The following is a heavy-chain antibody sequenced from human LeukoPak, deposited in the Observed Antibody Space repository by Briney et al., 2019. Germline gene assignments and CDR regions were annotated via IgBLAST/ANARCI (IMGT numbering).Heavy chain of an antibody. CDR1: GRSISSGGYS. CDR3: ARDANARTGSFDY. V-gene: IGHV4-30-2*01. J-gene: IGHJ4*02. D-gene: IGHD1-1*01. CDR2: IYHSGST. Sequence: SQTLSLTCAVSGRSISSGGYSWSWIRQPPGKGLEWIGYIYHSGSTYYNPSLKSRVTISVDRSKNQFSLKLSSVTAADTAVYYCARDANARTGSFDYWGQGTLVTVSS.